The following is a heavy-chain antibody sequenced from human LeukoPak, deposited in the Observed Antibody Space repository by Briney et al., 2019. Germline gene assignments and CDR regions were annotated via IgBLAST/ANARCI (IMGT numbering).Heavy chain of an antibody. CDR3: ARIAELSPIDAFDI. V-gene: IGHV3-48*01. J-gene: IGHJ3*02. CDR2: ISSSSSTI. D-gene: IGHD3-10*01. Sequence: GGSLRPSCAASGFTFSDYNMNWVRQSPGKGLEWVSYISSSSSTIYYADSVKGRFTISRDNAKNSLYLQMNSLRAEDTAVYYCARIAELSPIDAFDIWGQGTMVTVSS. CDR1: GFTFSDYN.